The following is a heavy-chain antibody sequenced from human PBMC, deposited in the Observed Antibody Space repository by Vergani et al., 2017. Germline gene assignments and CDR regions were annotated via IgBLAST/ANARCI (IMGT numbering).Heavy chain of an antibody. CDR2: IRYDGSNK. CDR3: AKDHLRMFGGFDP. J-gene: IGHJ5*02. CDR1: GFTFSSYG. D-gene: IGHD3-10*02. Sequence: QVQLVESGGGVVQPGGSLRLSCAASGFTFSSYGMHWVRQAPGKGLEWVAFIRYDGSNKYYADAVKGRFTISRDNSKNTLYLQMNSLRAEDTAVYYCAKDHLRMFGGFDPWGQGTLVTVSS. V-gene: IGHV3-30*02.